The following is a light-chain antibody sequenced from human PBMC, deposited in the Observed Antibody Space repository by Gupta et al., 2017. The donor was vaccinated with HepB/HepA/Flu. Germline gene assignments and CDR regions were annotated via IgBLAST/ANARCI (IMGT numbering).Light chain of an antibody. CDR3: QQRYITPLT. V-gene: IGKV1-39*01. CDR1: QSISTC. CDR2: TAS. Sequence: DIQMTQSPFSLSPFVGDRVTITCRASQSISTCLNWYQQKAGRAPKLLIYTASSLESGVPSRFSGSGSGTDFTLTISSLQPEDFATYYCQQRYITPLTFGGGTKVEIK. J-gene: IGKJ4*01.